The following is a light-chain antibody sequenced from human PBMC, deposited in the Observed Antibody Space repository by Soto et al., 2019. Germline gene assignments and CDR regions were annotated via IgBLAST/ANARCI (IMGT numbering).Light chain of an antibody. Sequence: QSALTQPASVSGSPGQSITISCTGTSSDVGGYNYVSWYQHHPGKAPKLMIYEVSNRPSGVSNRFSGSKSGNTASLTISGLRAEDEADYYCTSYTSSRTLVFGGVTNLTVL. CDR2: EVS. J-gene: IGLJ3*02. CDR1: SSDVGGYNY. CDR3: TSYTSSRTLV. V-gene: IGLV2-14*01.